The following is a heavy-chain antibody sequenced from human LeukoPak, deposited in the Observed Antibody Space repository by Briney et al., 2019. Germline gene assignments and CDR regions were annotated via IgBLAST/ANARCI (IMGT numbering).Heavy chain of an antibody. D-gene: IGHD6-19*01. J-gene: IGHJ4*02. Sequence: GESLKISCAASGFTFSSYGMHWVRQAPGKGLEWVAFIRYDGSNKYYADSVKGRFTISRDNSKNTLYLQMNSLRAEDTAVYYCAKDKASRSGWLDYWGQGTLVTVSS. CDR1: GFTFSSYG. V-gene: IGHV3-30*02. CDR3: AKDKASRSGWLDY. CDR2: IRYDGSNK.